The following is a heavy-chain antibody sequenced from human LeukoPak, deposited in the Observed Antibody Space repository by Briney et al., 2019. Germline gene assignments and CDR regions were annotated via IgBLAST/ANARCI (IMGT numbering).Heavy chain of an antibody. J-gene: IGHJ4*02. Sequence: SETLSLTCTVSGDSISSRNSYWGWVRQPPGKGLEWIGSMWFGSTTSYDPSLKSRVTISIDPSKNQFSLKLSSVTAADTALYYCSRGRRGSYFQDSWGQGTLVTVSS. CDR2: MWFGSTT. CDR3: SRGRRGSYFQDS. D-gene: IGHD1-26*01. CDR1: GDSISSRNSY. V-gene: IGHV4-39*07.